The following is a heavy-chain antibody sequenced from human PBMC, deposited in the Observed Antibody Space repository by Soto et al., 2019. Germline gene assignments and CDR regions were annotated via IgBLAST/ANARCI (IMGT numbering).Heavy chain of an antibody. Sequence: EVQLVESGGGLVQPGGSLRLSCAASGFTFSSYWMHWVRQAPGKGLVWVSRIDTDGSSTNYADSVKGRFTISRDNAKNMLYLQMNSLRADDTAVYYCARVGWTAFYLDYWGQGTLVTPSS. D-gene: IGHD5-18*01. J-gene: IGHJ4*02. CDR1: GFTFSSYW. CDR2: IDTDGSST. CDR3: ARVGWTAFYLDY. V-gene: IGHV3-74*01.